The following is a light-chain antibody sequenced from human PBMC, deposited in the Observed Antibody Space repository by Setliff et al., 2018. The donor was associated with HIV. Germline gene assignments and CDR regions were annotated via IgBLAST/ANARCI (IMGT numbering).Light chain of an antibody. Sequence: SVLTQPASVSGSLGRSITISCTGTSSNVGMYKLVSWYQHHPGKAPKLLIYDVTRRPSGVTHRFSGSKSGNTASLTISGLQAEDEADYYCCSYAGTSTYVFGTGTKVTVL. CDR2: DVT. CDR1: SSNVGMYKL. CDR3: CSYAGTSTYV. V-gene: IGLV2-23*02. J-gene: IGLJ1*01.